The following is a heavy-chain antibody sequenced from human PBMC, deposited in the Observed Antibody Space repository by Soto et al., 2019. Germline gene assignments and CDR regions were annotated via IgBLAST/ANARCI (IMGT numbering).Heavy chain of an antibody. V-gene: IGHV4-39*01. Sequence: QLQLQESGPGLVKPSETLSLTCTVSGGSISSSSYYWGWIRQPPGKGLEWIGSIYYSGSTYYNPSLKSRVTISVDTSKNQFSLKLSSVTAADTAVYYCAFTDIVVVPAAILDCWGQGTLVTVSS. CDR1: GGSISSSSYY. J-gene: IGHJ4*02. CDR3: AFTDIVVVPAAILDC. CDR2: IYYSGST. D-gene: IGHD2-2*01.